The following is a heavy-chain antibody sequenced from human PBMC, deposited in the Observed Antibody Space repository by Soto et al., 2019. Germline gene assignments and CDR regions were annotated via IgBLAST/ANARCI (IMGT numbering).Heavy chain of an antibody. CDR2: IGPSDSYA. CDR1: GYSFTTYW. D-gene: IGHD5-12*01. Sequence: EVQLVQSGAEVKKPGESLRISCKGSGYSFTTYWITWVRQVPGKGLEWMGRIGPSDSYANYSPSFQGHVTMSADKSISTAYLQWSSLKASDTAMYYCGRVRVDKAEGWFDPWGQGTLVTVSS. V-gene: IGHV5-10-1*03. CDR3: GRVRVDKAEGWFDP. J-gene: IGHJ5*02.